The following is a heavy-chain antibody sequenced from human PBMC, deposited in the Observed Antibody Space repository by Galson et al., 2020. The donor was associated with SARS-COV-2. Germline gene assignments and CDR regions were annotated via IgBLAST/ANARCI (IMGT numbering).Heavy chain of an antibody. CDR3: ARDPSDWTFLYY. CDR2: TYYRSKWNN. Sequence: SQTLSLTCALSGDNVSSARAAWNWIRQSPSRGLEWLGRTYYRSKWNNDYAVSMRGRLLINPDTSENQFSLQLDSVTPEDTAVYYCARDPSDWTFLYYCGQGTLGTVSS. D-gene: IGHD1-1*01. V-gene: IGHV6-1*01. J-gene: IGHJ4*02. CDR1: GDNVSSARAA.